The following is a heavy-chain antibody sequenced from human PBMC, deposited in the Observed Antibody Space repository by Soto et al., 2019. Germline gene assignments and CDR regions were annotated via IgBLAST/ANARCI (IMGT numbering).Heavy chain of an antibody. CDR1: GGSISSSSSY. J-gene: IGHJ5*02. Sequence: SETLSLTCTVSGGSISSSSSYWGWVRQPPGKGLEWMATIYSGSTYQNPSLKSRVTISVDTSKNQFSLKLSSVAAPDTAIYYCVTTRGIAVGGSFDHWGQGTLVTVYS. D-gene: IGHD6-13*01. CDR3: VTTRGIAVGGSFDH. CDR2: IYSGST. V-gene: IGHV4-39*01.